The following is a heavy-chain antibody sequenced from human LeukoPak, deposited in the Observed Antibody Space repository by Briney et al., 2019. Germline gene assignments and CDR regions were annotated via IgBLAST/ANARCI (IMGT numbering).Heavy chain of an antibody. CDR2: ISPYNDNT. V-gene: IGHV1-18*04. CDR1: GYTFITYG. CDR3: AREPQSEGGFDV. Sequence: GASLKVSCKASGYTFITYGIDWVRLAPGQGLEWLGWISPYNDNTIYARKFQGRVTVTADTSTNTAYMELRSLTSDDTAIYFCAREPQSEGGFDVWGEGTTVTVSS. J-gene: IGHJ6*04.